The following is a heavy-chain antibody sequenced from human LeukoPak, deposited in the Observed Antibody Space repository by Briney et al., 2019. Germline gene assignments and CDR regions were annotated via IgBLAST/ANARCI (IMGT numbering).Heavy chain of an antibody. CDR3: ARGGRRRRVILTGYGVDRPLDY. D-gene: IGHD3-9*01. J-gene: IGHJ4*02. CDR2: IYHSGST. V-gene: IGHV4-38-2*02. CDR1: GYSISSGYY. Sequence: NPSETLSLTCTVSGYSISSGYYWGWIRQPPGKGLEWIGSIYHSGSTNYNPSLKSRVTISVDTSKNQFSLKLSSVTAADTAVYYCARGGRRRRVILTGYGVDRPLDYWGQGTLVTVSS.